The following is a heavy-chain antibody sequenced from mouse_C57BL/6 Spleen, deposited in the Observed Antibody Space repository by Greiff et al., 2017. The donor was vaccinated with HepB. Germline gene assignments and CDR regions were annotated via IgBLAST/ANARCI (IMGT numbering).Heavy chain of an antibody. Sequence: VQLQQPGAELVKPGASVKMSCKASGYTFTSYWITWVKQRPGQGLEWIGDIYPGSGSTNYNEKFKSKAILTVDTSSSTAYMQLSSLTSEDSAVYYCAREGSAYSNGAMDYWGQGTSVTVSS. D-gene: IGHD2-5*01. V-gene: IGHV1-55*01. CDR1: GYTFTSYW. CDR2: IYPGSGST. J-gene: IGHJ4*01. CDR3: AREGSAYSNGAMDY.